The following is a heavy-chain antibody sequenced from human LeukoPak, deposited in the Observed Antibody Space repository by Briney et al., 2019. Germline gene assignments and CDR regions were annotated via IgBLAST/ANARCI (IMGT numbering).Heavy chain of an antibody. V-gene: IGHV1-18*01. Sequence: ASVKVSCKASGYTFTSYGISWVRQAPGQGLEWMGWISAYNGNTNYAQKLQGRVTMTTDTSTSTAYMELRSLRSDDTAVYYCARDSVPYNYDSGGFDYWGQGTLVTVSS. D-gene: IGHD3-22*01. CDR3: ARDSVPYNYDSGGFDY. J-gene: IGHJ4*02. CDR1: GYTFTSYG. CDR2: ISAYNGNT.